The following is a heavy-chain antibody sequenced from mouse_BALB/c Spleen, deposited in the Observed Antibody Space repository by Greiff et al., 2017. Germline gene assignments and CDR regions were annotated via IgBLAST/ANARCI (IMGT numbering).Heavy chain of an antibody. CDR1: GFSLTSFG. Sequence: VQRVESGPGLVQPSQSLSITCTVSGFSLTSFGVHWIRQSPGKGLEWLGVIWSGGSTDYNAAFISRLSISKDNSKSQVFFKMNSLQANDTAIYYCARNDDGRGYAMDYWGQGTSVTVSS. CDR3: ARNDDGRGYAMDY. V-gene: IGHV2-2*02. J-gene: IGHJ4*01. D-gene: IGHD2-3*01. CDR2: IWSGGST.